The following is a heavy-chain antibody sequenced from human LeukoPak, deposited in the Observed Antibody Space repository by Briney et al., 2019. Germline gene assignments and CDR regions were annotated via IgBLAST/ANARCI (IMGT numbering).Heavy chain of an antibody. Sequence: ASVKVSCKASGYAFTGYYMHWVRQAPGQGLEWMGWINPTSGGINYAQKFQGRVTMTRDTSISTAYMELSRLTSDDTAVYYCARADYGHYFDYWGQGTLVTVSS. CDR2: INPTSGGI. D-gene: IGHD4-17*01. CDR1: GYAFTGYY. CDR3: ARADYGHYFDY. V-gene: IGHV1-2*02. J-gene: IGHJ4*02.